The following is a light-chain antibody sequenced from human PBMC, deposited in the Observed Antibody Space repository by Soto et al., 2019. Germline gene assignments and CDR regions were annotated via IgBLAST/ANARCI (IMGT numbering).Light chain of an antibody. CDR3: VLYMGSGIWV. CDR2: NTN. CDR1: SGSVSASNH. J-gene: IGLJ3*02. Sequence: QAVVTQEASVSGSPGTTVTLTCGLSSGSVSASNHPSWYQQTPGQAPRTLIYNTNTRSSGVPDRFSGSILGNKAALTITGDQADDEADYYCVLYMGSGIWVFGGGTKLTVL. V-gene: IGLV8-61*01.